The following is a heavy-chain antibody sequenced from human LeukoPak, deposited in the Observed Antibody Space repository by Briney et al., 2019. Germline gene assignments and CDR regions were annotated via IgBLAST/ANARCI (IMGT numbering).Heavy chain of an antibody. V-gene: IGHV4-59*01. CDR2: IYYSGST. CDR3: ARVAAAYDWYFDL. Sequence: SETLSLTCTVSGGSISGYYWSWIRQPPGKGLEWIGYIYYSGSTNYNPSLKSRVTISVDTSKNQFSLKLSSVTAADTAVYYCARVAAAYDWYFDLWGRGTLVTVSS. CDR1: GGSISGYY. J-gene: IGHJ2*01. D-gene: IGHD6-13*01.